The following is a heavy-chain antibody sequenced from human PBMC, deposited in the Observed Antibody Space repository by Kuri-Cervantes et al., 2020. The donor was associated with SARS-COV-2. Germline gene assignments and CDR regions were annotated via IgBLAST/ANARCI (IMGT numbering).Heavy chain of an antibody. CDR1: GYTFTGYY. Sequence: ASVKVSCKASGYTFTGYYMHWVRQAPGQGLEWMGWISAYNDNINYAQKLQGRVTMTTDTSTSTAYMDLRSLRSDDTAVYHCARNIAARPADYYYYAMDVWGQGTTVTVSS. J-gene: IGHJ6*02. CDR3: ARNIAARPADYYYYAMDV. D-gene: IGHD6-6*01. V-gene: IGHV1-18*04. CDR2: ISAYNDNI.